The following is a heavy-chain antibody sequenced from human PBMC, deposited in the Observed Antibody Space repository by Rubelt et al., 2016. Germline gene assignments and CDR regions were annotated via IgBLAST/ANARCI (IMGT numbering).Heavy chain of an antibody. V-gene: IGHV4-38-2*02. CDR1: GYSISSGYY. D-gene: IGHD2-2*02. J-gene: IGHJ5*02. Sequence: QVQLQESGPGLVKPSQTLSLTCTVSGYSISSGYYWGWIRQPPGKGLEWIGSIYHSGSTYYNPSLKSRGNISVDTSKNQFSLKLSPVTAADTAVYYCARGGYCSSTSCYSWFDPWGQGTLVTVSS. CDR3: ARGGYCSSTSCYSWFDP. CDR2: IYHSGST.